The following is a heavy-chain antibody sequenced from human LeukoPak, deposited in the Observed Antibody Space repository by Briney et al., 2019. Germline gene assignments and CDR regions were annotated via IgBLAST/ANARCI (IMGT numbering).Heavy chain of an antibody. D-gene: IGHD1-26*01. V-gene: IGHV1-69*06. J-gene: IGHJ4*02. CDR3: ARDREDGPYDY. CDR2: IIPIFGTA. CDR1: GGTFSSYA. Sequence: GASVKLSCKASGGTFSSYAISWVRQAPGQGLEWMGGIIPIFGTANYTQKFQGRVTITADKSTSTAYMELSSLRSEDTAVYYCARDREDGPYDYWGQGTLVTVSS.